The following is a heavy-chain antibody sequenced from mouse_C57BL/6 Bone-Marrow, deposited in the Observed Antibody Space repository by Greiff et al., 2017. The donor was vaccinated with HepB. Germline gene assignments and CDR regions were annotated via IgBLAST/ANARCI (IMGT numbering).Heavy chain of an antibody. CDR1: GFTFSDYG. Sequence: VHVKQSGGGLVKPGGSLKLSCAASGFTFSDYGMHWVRQAPEKGLEWVAYISSGSSTIYYADTVKGRFTISRDNAKNTLFLQMTSLRSEDTAMYYCARMRLRGYAMDYWGQGTSVTVSS. CDR3: ARMRLRGYAMDY. CDR2: ISSGSSTI. V-gene: IGHV5-17*01. D-gene: IGHD2-4*01. J-gene: IGHJ4*01.